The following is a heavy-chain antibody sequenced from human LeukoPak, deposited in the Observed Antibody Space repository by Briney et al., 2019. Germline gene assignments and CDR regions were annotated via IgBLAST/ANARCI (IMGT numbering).Heavy chain of an antibody. CDR2: IYYSGST. CDR1: GGPTSSYY. J-gene: IGHJ4*02. V-gene: IGHV4-59*01. CDR3: ARAVADYYFDY. D-gene: IGHD6-19*01. Sequence: KPSETLSLTCTVSGGPTSSYYWSWIRQPPGKGLEWIGYIYYSGSTNYNPSLKSRVTISVDTSKNQFSLKLSSVTAADTAVYYCARAVADYYFDYWGQGTLVTVSS.